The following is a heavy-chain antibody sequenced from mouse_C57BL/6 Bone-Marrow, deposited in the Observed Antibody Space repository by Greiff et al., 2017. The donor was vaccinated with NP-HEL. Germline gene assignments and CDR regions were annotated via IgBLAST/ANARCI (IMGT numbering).Heavy chain of an antibody. CDR2: ISDGGSYT. J-gene: IGHJ4*01. V-gene: IGHV5-4*03. Sequence: EVKLMESGGGLVKPGGSLKLSCAASGFTFSSYAMSWVRQTPVKRLEWVATISDGGSYTYYPDNVKGRFTISRDNAKNNLYLQMSHLKSEDTAMYYCARVYGGFYAMDYWGQGTSVTVSS. CDR1: GFTFSSYA. D-gene: IGHD1-1*01. CDR3: ARVYGGFYAMDY.